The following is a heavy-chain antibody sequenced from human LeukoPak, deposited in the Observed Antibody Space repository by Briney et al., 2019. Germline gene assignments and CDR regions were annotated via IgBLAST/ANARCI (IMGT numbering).Heavy chain of an antibody. D-gene: IGHD2-2*01. J-gene: IGHJ4*02. CDR2: IYHSGST. CDR3: ARDLRGIVVVPAAHAFDY. CDR1: GGSISSSSYL. Sequence: SETLSLTCTVSGGSISSSSYLWGWLRQPPGKGLEWIGSIYHSGSTYYNPSLKSRVTISVDTSKNQFSLKLSSVTAADTAVYYCARDLRGIVVVPAAHAFDYWGQGTLVTVSS. V-gene: IGHV4-39*07.